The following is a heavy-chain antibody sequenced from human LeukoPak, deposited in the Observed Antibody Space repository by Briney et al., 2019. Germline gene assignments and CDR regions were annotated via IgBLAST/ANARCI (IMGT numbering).Heavy chain of an antibody. CDR1: GFTFSSYA. D-gene: IGHD4-23*01. V-gene: IGHV3-30-3*01. CDR2: ISYDGSNK. CDR3: AREDPVGFDY. Sequence: PGGSLRLSCAASGFTFSSYAMHWVRQAPGKGLEWVAVISYDGSNKYYADSVKGRFTISRDNSKNTLYLQMNSLRAEDTAVYYCAREDPVGFDYWGQGTLVTVSP. J-gene: IGHJ4*02.